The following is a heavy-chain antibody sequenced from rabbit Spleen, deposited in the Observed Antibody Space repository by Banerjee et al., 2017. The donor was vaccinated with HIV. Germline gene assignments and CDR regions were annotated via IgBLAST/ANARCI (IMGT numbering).Heavy chain of an antibody. D-gene: IGHD1-1*01. CDR2: IYTGTGKN. Sequence: QSLEESGGDLVKPGTSLTLICTASGFSFSSGYDMSWVRQAPGKGLEWIGFIYTGTGKNYYASWAKGRFTISKTSSTTVTLQVTSLTAANTATYFCTRDDGSGHYIDGYFNLWGPGALVTVS. J-gene: IGHJ4*01. V-gene: IGHV1S40*01. CDR3: TRDDGSGHYIDGYFNL. CDR1: GFSFSSGYD.